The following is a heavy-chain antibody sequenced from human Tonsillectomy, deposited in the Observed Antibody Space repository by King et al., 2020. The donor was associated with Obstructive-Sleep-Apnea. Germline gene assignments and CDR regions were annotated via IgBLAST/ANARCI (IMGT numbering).Heavy chain of an antibody. J-gene: IGHJ4*02. CDR2: ISSTGRTI. CDR3: VNSFDWLSHFDY. V-gene: IGHV3-11*01. Sequence: QLVQSGGGLVKPGGSLRLSCAASGFTFSDYYMNWIRQAPGKGLECISYISSTGRTIYYADSVKGRFTISRDNAKNSLFLQMNSLGAEDTAVYYCVNSFDWLSHFDYWGQGTLVTVSS. D-gene: IGHD3-9*01. CDR1: GFTFSDYY.